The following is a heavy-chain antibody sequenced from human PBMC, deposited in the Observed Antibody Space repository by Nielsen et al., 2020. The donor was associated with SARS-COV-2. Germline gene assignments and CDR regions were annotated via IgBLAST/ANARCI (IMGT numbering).Heavy chain of an antibody. V-gene: IGHV4-59*01. CDR2: IYYSGST. CDR3: ARDRRFFDP. CDR1: GGSISSYY. Sequence: SETLSLTCTVSGGSISSYYWSWIRQPPGKGLEWIGYIYYSGSTNCNPSLKSRVTISVDTSKNQFSLKLSSVTAADTAVYYCARDRRFFDPWGQGTLVTVSS. D-gene: IGHD3-16*01. J-gene: IGHJ5*02.